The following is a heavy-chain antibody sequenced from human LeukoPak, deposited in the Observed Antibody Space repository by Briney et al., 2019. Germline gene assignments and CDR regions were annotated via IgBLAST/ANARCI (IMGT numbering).Heavy chain of an antibody. Sequence: SGTLSLTCAVSGGSISSTNWWSWVRPPPGKGLEWIGEIYHSGTTNYNPSLKSRVTISIDKSKNQFSLKLSSVTAADTAVYYCARDQWLLRGGDHDAFDIWGQGTMVTVSS. V-gene: IGHV4-4*02. J-gene: IGHJ3*02. CDR3: ARDQWLLRGGDHDAFDI. CDR2: IYHSGTT. CDR1: GGSISSTNW. D-gene: IGHD6-19*01.